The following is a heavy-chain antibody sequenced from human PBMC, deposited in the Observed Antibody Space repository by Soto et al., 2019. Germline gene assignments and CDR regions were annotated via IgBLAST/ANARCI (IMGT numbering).Heavy chain of an antibody. CDR3: ARDKSPYSSGWHNRHFDY. Sequence: QVQLVESGGGVVQPGRSLRLSCAASGFTFSTYAMHWVRQAPGKGLEWVAVISYDGSNKYYADSVKGRFTISRDNSKNRLYLQMNSLRAEDTAVYYCARDKSPYSSGWHNRHFDYWGQGTLFTVSS. J-gene: IGHJ4*02. CDR1: GFTFSTYA. CDR2: ISYDGSNK. V-gene: IGHV3-30-3*01. D-gene: IGHD6-19*01.